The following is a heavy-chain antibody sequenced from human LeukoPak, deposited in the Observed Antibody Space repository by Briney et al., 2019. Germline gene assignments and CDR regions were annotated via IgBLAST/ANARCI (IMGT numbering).Heavy chain of an antibody. J-gene: IGHJ4*02. CDR3: AKVSARLLYFDY. CDR2: ISWNSGSI. D-gene: IGHD6-6*01. V-gene: IGHV3-9*01. CDR1: GFTFDDYA. Sequence: GRSLRLSCAAPGFTFDDYAMHWVRQAPGKGLEWASGISWNSGSIGYADSVKGRFTISRDNAKNSLYLQMNSLRAEDTALYYCAKVSARLLYFDYWGQGTLVTVSS.